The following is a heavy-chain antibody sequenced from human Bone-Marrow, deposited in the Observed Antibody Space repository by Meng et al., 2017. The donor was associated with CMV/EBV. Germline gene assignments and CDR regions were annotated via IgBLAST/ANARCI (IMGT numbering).Heavy chain of an antibody. Sequence: SGYRLTTYWIGWGRKRPGKGMEWMGIIYPGETEKRDRKTDQGKVTNSADKSISTAYLQWSSLKASDTAMYYCARSYDTSGSAYYFDYWGQGTLVTVSS. CDR2: IYPGETEK. J-gene: IGHJ4*02. V-gene: IGHV5-51*01. CDR1: GYRLTTYW. D-gene: IGHD3-22*01. CDR3: ARSYDTSGSAYYFDY.